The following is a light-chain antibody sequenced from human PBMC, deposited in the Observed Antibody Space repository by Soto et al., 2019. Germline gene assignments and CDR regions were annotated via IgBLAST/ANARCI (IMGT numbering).Light chain of an antibody. CDR3: CSFAGSSSAV. V-gene: IGLV2-11*01. J-gene: IGLJ1*01. Sequence: QSALTQPRSVSASPGQSVTISCTGTSSDVGRYDYVSWYQQHAGKAPKLIVYDVTERPSGVPDRFSGSKSGNTASLTISGLQAEDEADYSCCSFAGSSSAVFGTGTKVTVL. CDR1: SSDVGRYDY. CDR2: DVT.